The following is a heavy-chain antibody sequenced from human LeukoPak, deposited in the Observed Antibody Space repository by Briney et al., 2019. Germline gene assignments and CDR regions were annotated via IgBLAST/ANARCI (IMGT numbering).Heavy chain of an antibody. D-gene: IGHD2-15*01. J-gene: IGHJ5*02. V-gene: IGHV4-39*01. CDR2: IYYSGST. Sequence: SETLSLTCTVSGGSISSSSYYWGWIRQPPGKGLEWIGSIYYSGSTYYNPSLKSRVTISVDTSKNQFSLKLSSVTAADTAVYYCASGGGSGLLIPNWFDPWGQGTLVTVSS. CDR1: GGSISSSSYY. CDR3: ASGGGSGLLIPNWFDP.